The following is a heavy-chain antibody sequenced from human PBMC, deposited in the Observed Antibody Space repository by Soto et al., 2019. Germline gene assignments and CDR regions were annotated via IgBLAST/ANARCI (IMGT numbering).Heavy chain of an antibody. J-gene: IGHJ6*04. CDR2: IYSGGST. D-gene: IGHD3-16*02. CDR1: GFTVSSNY. Sequence: GVLRLSCAASGFTVSSNYMSWVRQAPGKGLEWVSVIYSGGSTYSADSVQGRFTISRDNSENTLYLQMNSPRAEDTAVYYCARAKSNLRLGELSAMYYYYGMDVWGDGTTVTVSS. CDR3: ARAKSNLRLGELSAMYYYYGMDV. V-gene: IGHV3-53*01.